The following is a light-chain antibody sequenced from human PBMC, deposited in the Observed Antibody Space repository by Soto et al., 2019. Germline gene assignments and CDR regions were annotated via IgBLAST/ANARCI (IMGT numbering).Light chain of an antibody. CDR1: QSVSSSY. V-gene: IGKV3-20*01. CDR3: QQYDSSPYT. J-gene: IGKJ2*01. CDR2: GAS. Sequence: EIVLTQSPGTLSLSPGERATLSCRASQSVSSSYLAWYQQKPGQAPRLLIYGASIRATGITVRCSGSGSGTDFTITISRLEPDDFAVYYWQQYDSSPYTFGQGTKLEIK.